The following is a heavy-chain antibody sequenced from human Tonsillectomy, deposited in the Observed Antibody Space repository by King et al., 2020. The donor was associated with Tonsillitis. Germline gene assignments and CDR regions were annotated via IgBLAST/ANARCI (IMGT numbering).Heavy chain of an antibody. J-gene: IGHJ3*02. V-gene: IGHV4-59*01. CDR1: GGSINNYY. CDR3: SRGLHMVDNVPDVMRKFSHASDI. CDR2: IYYSGST. Sequence: VQLQESGPGLVKPSETLSLTCSVSGGSINNYYWHWIRQSPGRGLEWIGFIYYSGSTKYAPSLRSRVTISVDTSRNQVALNLTSVTAADTAVYYCSRGLHMVDNVPDVMRKFSHASDIWGQGTMVTVSS. D-gene: IGHD2-21*01.